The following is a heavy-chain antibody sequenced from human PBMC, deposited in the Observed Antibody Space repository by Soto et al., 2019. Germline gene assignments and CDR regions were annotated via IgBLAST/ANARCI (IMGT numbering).Heavy chain of an antibody. CDR2: IHYNGNT. J-gene: IGHJ4*02. CDR1: GDSISSYS. D-gene: IGHD2-2*03. V-gene: IGHV4-59*01. CDR3: AREGNLRRWIQPLDS. Sequence: ASETLSLTCTVSGDSISSYSWIWIRQPPGKGLEWIGNIHYNGNTKYSPSLKSRVTMSVDTSKNHFSLKLISVTTADTAVYFCAREGNLRRWIQPLDSWGQGTLVTVSS.